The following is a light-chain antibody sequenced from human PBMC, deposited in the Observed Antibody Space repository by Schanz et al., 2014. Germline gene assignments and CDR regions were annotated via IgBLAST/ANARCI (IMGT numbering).Light chain of an antibody. J-gene: IGLJ2*01. CDR2: DVS. CDR1: SSDVGGYNY. Sequence: QSALTQPASVSGSPGQSITISCTGTSSDVGGYNYVSWYQHHPGKAPKLMIYDVSNRPSGVSNRFSGSKSGNTASLTISGLQAEDEADYYCSSYTSSSTLFGGGTKLTVL. V-gene: IGLV2-14*03. CDR3: SSYTSSSTL.